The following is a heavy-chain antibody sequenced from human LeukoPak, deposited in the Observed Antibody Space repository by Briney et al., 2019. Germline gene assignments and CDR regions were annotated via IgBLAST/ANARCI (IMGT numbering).Heavy chain of an antibody. V-gene: IGHV3-23*01. Sequence: GGSLRLSCAASGFTFSSYAMSWVRQAPGKGLEWVSAISGSGGSTYYADSVKGRFTISRDNSKNTLYLQMNSLRAEDTAVYYCANGLKGSSGYYRPQWGRGTLVTVSS. CDR2: ISGSGGST. D-gene: IGHD3-22*01. CDR3: ANGLKGSSGYYRPQ. J-gene: IGHJ4*02. CDR1: GFTFSSYA.